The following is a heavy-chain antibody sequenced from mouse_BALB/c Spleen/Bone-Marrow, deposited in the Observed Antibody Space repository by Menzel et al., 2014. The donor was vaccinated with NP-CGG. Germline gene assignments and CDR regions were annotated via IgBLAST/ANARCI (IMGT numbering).Heavy chain of an antibody. CDR1: GYTFSSYW. D-gene: IGHD1-1*01. CDR2: ILPGSGTT. J-gene: IGHJ4*01. V-gene: IGHV1-9*01. CDR3: ARSHYYGLYYAMDY. Sequence: VQLQESGAELMKPGASVKISCKTTGYTFSSYWIEWVKQRPGHGLEWIGEILPGSGTTNYNEKFKGKATFTADTSSNTAYMQLGSLTSEDSAVYYCARSHYYGLYYAMDYWGQGTSVTVSS.